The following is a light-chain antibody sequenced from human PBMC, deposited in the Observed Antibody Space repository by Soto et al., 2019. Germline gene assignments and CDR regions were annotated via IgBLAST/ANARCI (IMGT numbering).Light chain of an antibody. CDR1: QSVSSSY. Sequence: TQPPSASGSRGQSVTLSCRASQSVSSSYLAWYQQKPGQAPRLPIYGASSRATGIPDRFSGSGSGTDFTLTISRLEPEDFAFYYCQQYGSSPLTFGGGTKVDIK. J-gene: IGKJ4*01. CDR3: QQYGSSPLT. V-gene: IGKV3-20*01. CDR2: GAS.